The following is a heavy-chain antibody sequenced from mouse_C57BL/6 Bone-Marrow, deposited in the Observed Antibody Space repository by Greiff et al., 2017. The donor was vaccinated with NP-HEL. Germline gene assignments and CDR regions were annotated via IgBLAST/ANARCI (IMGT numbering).Heavy chain of an antibody. D-gene: IGHD1-3*01. V-gene: IGHV1-74*01. CDR2: IHPSDSDT. J-gene: IGHJ4*01. CDR1: GYTFTSYW. Sequence: QVQLQQPGAELVKPGASVKVSCKASGYTFTSYWMHWVKQRPGQGLEWIGRIHPSDSDTNYNQKFKGKATLTVDKSSSTAYLQLSSLTSEDAAVYYCATPKRRGSAMDYWGQGTSVTVSS. CDR3: ATPKRRGSAMDY.